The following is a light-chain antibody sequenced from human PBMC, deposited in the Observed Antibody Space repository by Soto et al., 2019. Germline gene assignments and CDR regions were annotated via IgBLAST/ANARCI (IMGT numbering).Light chain of an antibody. CDR3: QQYDKRPLS. CDR2: DPS. Sequence: EIVLTQSPATLSLSPGEKATLSCRASQSVGSSLAWYQHRPGQAPRHLIHDPSTRAIRISARFSGSGSGTEITLTMISVQCEHFAVYYCQQYDKRPLSFGQGTKVDI. V-gene: IGKV3-15*01. CDR1: QSVGSS. J-gene: IGKJ1*01.